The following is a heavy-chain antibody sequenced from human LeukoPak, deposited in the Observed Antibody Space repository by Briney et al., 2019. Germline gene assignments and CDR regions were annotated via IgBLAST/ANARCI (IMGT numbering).Heavy chain of an antibody. J-gene: IGHJ6*03. CDR2: INPHNGGT. Sequence: ASVKVSCKASGYTFTGYYVHWVRQAPGQGLEWMGWINPHNGGTKYAQKFQGRVTMTRDTSISTAYMELSRLRSDDTAMYYCARGGESVLRDYYTRKHYYYMDVWGKGTTVTVSS. CDR1: GYTFTGYY. V-gene: IGHV1-2*02. D-gene: IGHD3-3*01. CDR3: ARGGESVLRDYYTRKHYYYMDV.